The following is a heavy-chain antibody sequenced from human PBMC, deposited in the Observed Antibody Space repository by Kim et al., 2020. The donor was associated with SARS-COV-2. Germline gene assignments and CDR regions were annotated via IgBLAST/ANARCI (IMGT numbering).Heavy chain of an antibody. V-gene: IGHV3-53*01. CDR1: GFTVSSNY. Sequence: GGSLRLSCAASGFTVSSNYMSWVRQAPGKGLEWVSVIYSGGSTYYADSVKGRFTISRDNSKNTLYLQMNSLRAEDTAVYYCARDPPLGVYYDSSGYSQGDYWGQGTLVTVSS. CDR3: ARDPPLGVYYDSSGYSQGDY. CDR2: IYSGGST. D-gene: IGHD3-22*01. J-gene: IGHJ4*02.